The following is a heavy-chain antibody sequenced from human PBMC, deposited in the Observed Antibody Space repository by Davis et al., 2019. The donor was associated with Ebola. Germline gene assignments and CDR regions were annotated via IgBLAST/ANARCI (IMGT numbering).Heavy chain of an antibody. CDR2: IHHSGGT. CDR3: ARDDLTGLMDS. V-gene: IGHV4-30-4*08. D-gene: IGHD2-8*02. Sequence: SETLSLTCTVSGDSITNGDYSWSWIRQSPGKALEWIGYIHHSGGTYYNPSLKSRLTMSVDTSKNQFSLRLNSVTAADTATYYCARDDLTGLMDSWGQGTLVTVSS. J-gene: IGHJ4*02. CDR1: GDSITNGDYS.